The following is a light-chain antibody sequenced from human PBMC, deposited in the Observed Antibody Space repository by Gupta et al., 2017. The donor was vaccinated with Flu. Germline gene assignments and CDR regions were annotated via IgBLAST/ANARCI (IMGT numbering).Light chain of an antibody. CDR1: SSDIGNNY. V-gene: IGLV1-51*02. CDR3: GTWDNSLGACRV. Sequence: QSVLTQPPSVSAAPGQKVTISCSGSSSDIGNNYVSWYQQFPGTAPTLLIYEDNRRPSGIPDRFSCSTSGTSATLGITGLQTGDEADYYCGTWDNSLGACRVFGTGTKVTVL. J-gene: IGLJ1*01. CDR2: EDN.